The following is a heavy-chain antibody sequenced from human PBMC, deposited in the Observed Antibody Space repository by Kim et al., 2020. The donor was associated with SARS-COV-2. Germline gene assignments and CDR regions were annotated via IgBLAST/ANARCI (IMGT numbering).Heavy chain of an antibody. CDR3: ARVYRYYDFWSGSFHVHHGMDV. Sequence: GGSLRLSCAASGFTFSDHYMDWVRQAPGKGLEWVGRTRNKANSYTTEYAASVKGRFTISRDDSKNSLYLQMNSLKTEDTAVYYCARVYRYYDFWSGSFHVHHGMDVWGQGTTVTVSS. CDR2: TRNKANSYTT. J-gene: IGHJ6*02. V-gene: IGHV3-72*01. D-gene: IGHD3-3*01. CDR1: GFTFSDHY.